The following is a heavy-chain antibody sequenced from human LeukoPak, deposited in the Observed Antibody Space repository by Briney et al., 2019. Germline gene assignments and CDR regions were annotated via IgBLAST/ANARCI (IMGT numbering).Heavy chain of an antibody. D-gene: IGHD3-9*01. CDR3: ARETPLRYFDP. V-gene: IGHV4-30-2*01. CDR1: GGSISGGGYS. CDR2: IHSSGTA. Sequence: PSETLSLTCSVSGGSISGGGYSWSWIRQPPGKGLEWIGYIHSSGTAYNNPSLKSRVTISLDRSKNQFSLNLTSVTAADTAVYYCARETPLRYFDPWGQGTLVTVSS. J-gene: IGHJ5*02.